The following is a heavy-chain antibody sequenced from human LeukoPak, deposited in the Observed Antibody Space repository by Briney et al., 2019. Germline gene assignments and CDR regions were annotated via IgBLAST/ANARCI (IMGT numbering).Heavy chain of an antibody. D-gene: IGHD3-3*01. Sequence: NPSETLSLTCTVSGGSISSYYWSRIRQPAGKGLEWIGRIYTSGSTNYNPSLKSRVPMSVDTSKNQFSLKLSSVTAADTAVYYCARDYYDFWSGLESTNYYYYYMDVWGKGTTVTVSS. CDR3: ARDYYDFWSGLESTNYYYYYMDV. CDR1: GGSISSYY. V-gene: IGHV4-4*07. CDR2: IYTSGST. J-gene: IGHJ6*03.